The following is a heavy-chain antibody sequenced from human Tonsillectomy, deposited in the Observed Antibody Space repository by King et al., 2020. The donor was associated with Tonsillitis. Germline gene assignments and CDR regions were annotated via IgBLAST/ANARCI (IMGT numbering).Heavy chain of an antibody. J-gene: IGHJ6*04. D-gene: IGHD1-26*01. V-gene: IGHV1-8*01. Sequence: LVESGAEVKKPGASVKVSCKASGYTFTSYDINWVRQATGQGLEWMGWMDPNSGNTGFAQKFQGRVTMTRNTSMNTAYMELSSLRSEDTAVYYCARGPIVGATNYYSYSLDVWGKGTTVTVSS. CDR3: ARGPIVGATNYYSYSLDV. CDR1: GYTFTSYD. CDR2: MDPNSGNT.